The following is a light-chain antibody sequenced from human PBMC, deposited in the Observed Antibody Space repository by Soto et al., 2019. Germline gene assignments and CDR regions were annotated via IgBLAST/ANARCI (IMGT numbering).Light chain of an antibody. Sequence: QSALTQPPSASGSLGQSVTISCTGTSSDVGGYNFVSWHQQHPGKAPQLMIYQVTKRPSGVPDRFSGSKSGNTASLTVSGLQAEDEADYYCSSFAGGGNPVLFGGGTKLTVL. V-gene: IGLV2-8*01. J-gene: IGLJ2*01. CDR3: SSFAGGGNPVL. CDR1: SSDVGGYNF. CDR2: QVT.